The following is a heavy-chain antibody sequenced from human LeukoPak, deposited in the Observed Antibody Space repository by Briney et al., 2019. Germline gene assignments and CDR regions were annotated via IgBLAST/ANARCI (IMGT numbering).Heavy chain of an antibody. D-gene: IGHD2-21*02. CDR1: GGTFSSYA. CDR3: ARRLECGGDCYSPFDY. Sequence: SVKVSCKASGGTFSSYAISWVRQAPGQGLEWMGRIIPILGIANYAQKFQGRVTITADKSTSTAYMELSSLRPEDTAVYYCARRLECGGDCYSPFDYWGQGTLVTVSS. CDR2: IIPILGIA. V-gene: IGHV1-69*04. J-gene: IGHJ4*02.